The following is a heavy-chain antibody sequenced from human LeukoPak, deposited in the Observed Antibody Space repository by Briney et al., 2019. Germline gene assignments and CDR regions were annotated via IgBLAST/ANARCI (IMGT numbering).Heavy chain of an antibody. Sequence: GGSLRLSCAASGFTFSSYWMHWVRHAPGKGLKWVAVIWYDGSNEYYADSVKGRFTISRDNSKNTLYLQMNSLGAEDTAVYYCATDYYDSSGPVDFWGQGTQVTVSS. CDR3: ATDYYDSSGPVDF. V-gene: IGHV3-33*08. CDR1: GFTFSSYW. D-gene: IGHD3-22*01. CDR2: IWYDGSNE. J-gene: IGHJ4*02.